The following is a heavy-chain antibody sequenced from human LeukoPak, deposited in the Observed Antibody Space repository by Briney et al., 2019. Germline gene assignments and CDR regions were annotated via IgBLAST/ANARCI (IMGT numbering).Heavy chain of an antibody. V-gene: IGHV1-69*13. D-gene: IGHD1-26*01. CDR1: GGTFSSYA. Sequence: SVKVSCKASGGTFSSYAISWVRQAPGQGLEWMGGIIPIFGTANYAQKFQGRVTITADESTSTAYMELSSLRSEDTAVYYCASGDPGLYSGSYPEKYWGQGTLVTVSS. CDR3: ASGDPGLYSGSYPEKY. J-gene: IGHJ4*02. CDR2: IIPIFGTA.